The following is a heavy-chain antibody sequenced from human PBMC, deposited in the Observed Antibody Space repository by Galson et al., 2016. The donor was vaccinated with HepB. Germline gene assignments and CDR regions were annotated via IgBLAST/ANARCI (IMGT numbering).Heavy chain of an antibody. CDR1: GFTFGHYA. V-gene: IGHV3-49*03. CDR3: ARGGYCSRGPCYTRIEYFDH. Sequence: SLRLSCATSGFTFGHYALSWFRQAPGKGLEWIGFIKSTTYGGASEYAASAKGRFSIPKDYSKSPAYLQMNSLQIEDTAVYYCARGGYCSRGPCYTRIEYFDHWGQGILVTVSS. CDR2: IKSTTYGGAS. D-gene: IGHD2-15*01. J-gene: IGHJ4*02.